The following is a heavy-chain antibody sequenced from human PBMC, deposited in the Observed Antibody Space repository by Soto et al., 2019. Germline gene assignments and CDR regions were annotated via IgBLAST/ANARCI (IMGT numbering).Heavy chain of an antibody. Sequence: QLQLVESGGGVVQPGRSLRLSCAASGSSFSSFGMHWVRQPPGTGLEWVAVISYDGNNEYYGDSVKGRFTISRDNSMNTLYLQLNSLRPEDTAVYYCAVGPSYPPYYGLDAWGPGATVTVSS. CDR2: ISYDGNNE. CDR3: AVGPSYPPYYGLDA. J-gene: IGHJ6*01. D-gene: IGHD1-26*01. V-gene: IGHV3-30*03. CDR1: GSSFSSFG.